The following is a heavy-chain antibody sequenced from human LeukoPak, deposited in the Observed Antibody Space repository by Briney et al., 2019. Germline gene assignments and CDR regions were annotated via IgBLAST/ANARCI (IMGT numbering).Heavy chain of an antibody. D-gene: IGHD2/OR15-2a*01. J-gene: IGHJ4*02. CDR2: IYYSGST. V-gene: IGHV4-39*07. CDR1: GSSISSSSYY. Sequence: SETLSLTCTVSGSSISSSSYYWGWIRQPPGKGLEWIGSIYYSGSTYYNPSLKSRVTISVDTSKNQFSLKLSSVTAADTAVYYCARGLYYFDYWGQGTLVTVSS. CDR3: ARGLYYFDY.